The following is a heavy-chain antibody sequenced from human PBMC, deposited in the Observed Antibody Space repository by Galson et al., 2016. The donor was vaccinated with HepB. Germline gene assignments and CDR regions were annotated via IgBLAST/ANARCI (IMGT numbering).Heavy chain of an antibody. CDR3: TRCIEYGDCYFGY. D-gene: IGHD4-17*01. CDR2: ISYDASNK. CDR1: GFSFSDYA. V-gene: IGHV3-30-3*01. J-gene: IGHJ4*02. Sequence: SLRLSCAASGFSFSDYAMYWVRQAPGKGLEWVALISYDASNKYYADSVKGRFTVSRDNSNNTLYLQMNSLRTEDTALYYCTRCIEYGDCYFGYWGLGTLVTVSS.